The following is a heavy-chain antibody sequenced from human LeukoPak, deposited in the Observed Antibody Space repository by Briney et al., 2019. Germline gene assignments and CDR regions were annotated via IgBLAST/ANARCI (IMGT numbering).Heavy chain of an antibody. J-gene: IGHJ4*02. Sequence: SETLSLTCTISGASISSYYWSWIRQPPGKGLEWIGYIYYTGITNFNPSLKSRVTISQDTSKNQFSLKLSSVTAADTAVYYCARHVKVSPGYYKYFDYWGQGTLVTVSS. V-gene: IGHV4-59*08. CDR3: ARHVKVSPGYYKYFDY. CDR1: GASISSYY. CDR2: IYYTGIT. D-gene: IGHD3-10*01.